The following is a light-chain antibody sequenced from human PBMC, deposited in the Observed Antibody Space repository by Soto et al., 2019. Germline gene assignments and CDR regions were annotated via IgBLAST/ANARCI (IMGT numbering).Light chain of an antibody. CDR3: QPYNNWPLT. V-gene: IGKV2-24*01. Sequence: DIVVTQTPLSSPVALGQAASISCRSSQSLVHKDGNTYLSWFHQRPGQPPRLLIYKVSVRFSGVPTRFSGSRSGAEFTLTINSLQSEDFAVYYCQPYNNWPLTFGGGTKVDIK. CDR1: QSLVHKDGNTY. CDR2: KVS. J-gene: IGKJ4*01.